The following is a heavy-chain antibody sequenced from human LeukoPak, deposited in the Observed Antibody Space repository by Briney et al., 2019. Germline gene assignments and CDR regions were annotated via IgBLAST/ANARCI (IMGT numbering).Heavy chain of an antibody. J-gene: IGHJ4*02. V-gene: IGHV4-34*01. CDR2: INHSGST. Sequence: SETLSLTCAVYGGSFSGYYWSWIRQPPGKGLEWIGEINHSGSTNYNPSLKSRVTISVDTSKNQFSLKLSSVTAADTAVYYCARESRDSSGYYLWSQGTLVTVSS. D-gene: IGHD3-22*01. CDR1: GGSFSGYY. CDR3: ARESRDSSGYYL.